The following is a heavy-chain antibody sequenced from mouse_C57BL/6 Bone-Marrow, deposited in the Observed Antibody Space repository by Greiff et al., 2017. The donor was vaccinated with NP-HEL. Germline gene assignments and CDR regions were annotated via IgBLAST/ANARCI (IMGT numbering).Heavy chain of an antibody. V-gene: IGHV2-2*01. J-gene: IGHJ1*03. CDR2: IWSGGST. Sequence: VKLVESGPGLVQPSQSLSITCTVSGFSLTSYGVHWVRQSPGKGLEWLGVIWSGGSTDYNAAFISRLSISKDNSKSQVFFKMNSLQADDTAIYYCAPHLGYSWYFDVWGTGTTVTVSS. D-gene: IGHD2-3*01. CDR1: GFSLTSYG. CDR3: APHLGYSWYFDV.